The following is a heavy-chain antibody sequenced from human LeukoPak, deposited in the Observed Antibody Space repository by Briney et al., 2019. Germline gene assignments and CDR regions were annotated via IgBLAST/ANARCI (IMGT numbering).Heavy chain of an antibody. D-gene: IGHD2/OR15-2a*01. CDR3: VRHVEYLAHER. CDR1: GIAFAGSA. Sequence: GGSLKLSCAASGIAFAGSAVHWVRQASGKGLEWVGCVRGREKNYATIYGASLKGRFIISRDDSTNTASLQMNSLRIEDTAVYFCVRHVEYLAHERWGQGTLVTVSS. J-gene: IGHJ4*02. CDR2: VRGREKNYAT. V-gene: IGHV3-73*01.